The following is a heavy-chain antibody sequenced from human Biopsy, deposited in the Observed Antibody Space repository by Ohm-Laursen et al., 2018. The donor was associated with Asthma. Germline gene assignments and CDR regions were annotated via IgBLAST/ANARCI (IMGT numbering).Heavy chain of an antibody. V-gene: IGHV3-74*01. CDR3: AKARIQHFYDSSGYYQHD. D-gene: IGHD3-22*01. CDR2: INVEGTTT. CDR1: GFTFTDYW. J-gene: IGHJ4*02. Sequence: SLRLSCAASGFTFTDYWMHWVRQAPGKGLEWVSRINVEGTTTNYADSVKGRFTISRDNAKNTLYLQMNSLRAEETAVYYCAKARIQHFYDSSGYYQHDWGQGTLVTVSS.